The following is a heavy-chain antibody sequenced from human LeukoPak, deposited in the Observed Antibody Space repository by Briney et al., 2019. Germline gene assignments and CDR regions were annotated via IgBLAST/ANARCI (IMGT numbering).Heavy chain of an antibody. D-gene: IGHD4-17*01. J-gene: IGHJ4*02. CDR3: ARDRSWDYGDYYFDY. CDR1: GFTFSSYW. Sequence: PGGSLRLSCAASGFTFSSYWMSWVRQAPGKGLEWVANIKQDGSEKYYVDSVKGRFTISRDNAKNSLYLQMNSLRAEDTAVYYCARDRSWDYGDYYFDYWGQGTLVTVFS. CDR2: IKQDGSEK. V-gene: IGHV3-7*01.